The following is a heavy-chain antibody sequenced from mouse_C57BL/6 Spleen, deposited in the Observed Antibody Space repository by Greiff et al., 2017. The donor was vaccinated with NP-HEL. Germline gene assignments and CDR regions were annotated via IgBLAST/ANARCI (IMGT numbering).Heavy chain of an antibody. CDR1: GYTFTSYW. CDR3: ARWLLEVYAMDY. Sequence: QVQLQQPGAELVKPGASVKLSCKASGYTFTSYWMQWVKQRPGQGLEWIGEIDPSDSYTNYNQKFKGKATLTVATSSSTAYMQLSSLTSEDSAVYYCARWLLEVYAMDYWGQGTSVTVSS. D-gene: IGHD2-3*01. CDR2: IDPSDSYT. J-gene: IGHJ4*01. V-gene: IGHV1-50*01.